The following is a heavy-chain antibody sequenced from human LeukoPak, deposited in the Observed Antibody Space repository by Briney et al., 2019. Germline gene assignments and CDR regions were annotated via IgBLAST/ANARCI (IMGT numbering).Heavy chain of an antibody. CDR1: GFTFSSYW. CDR3: AKGGGYYYYYGMDV. CDR2: IKQDGSEK. V-gene: IGHV3-7*03. J-gene: IGHJ6*02. D-gene: IGHD3-16*01. Sequence: GGSLGLSCAASGFTFSSYWMSWVRQAPGKGLEWVANIKQDGSEKYYVDSVKGRFTISRDNAKNSLYLQMNSLRAEDTAVYYCAKGGGYYYYYGMDVWGQGTTVTVSS.